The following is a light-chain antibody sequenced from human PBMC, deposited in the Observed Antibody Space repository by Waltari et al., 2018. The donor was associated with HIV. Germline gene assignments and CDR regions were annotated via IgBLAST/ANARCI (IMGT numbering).Light chain of an antibody. Sequence: QSALTQPASVSGSPGQSITLSCSGTWSDIGSYDLVSWNQHFPGKAPKRILYEVNERPSGVSPRYSGSKSGNTASLVISGLQSEDEADYYCCSYAGSGTFVVFGGGTRLTV. CDR2: EVN. CDR1: WSDIGSYDL. CDR3: CSYAGSGTFVV. V-gene: IGLV2-23*02. J-gene: IGLJ3*02.